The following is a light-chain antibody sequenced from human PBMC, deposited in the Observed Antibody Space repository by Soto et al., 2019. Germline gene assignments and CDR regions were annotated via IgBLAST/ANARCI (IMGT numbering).Light chain of an antibody. CDR2: EVS. CDR3: SSYAGSTVV. V-gene: IGLV2-8*01. Sequence: QSVLTQPPSASGSPGQSVTISCTGTSSDVGGYNYVSWYQQHPGKAPKLMIYEVSKRPSGVPDRFSGSKSGNTASLTVSGLQAEVEADYYCSSYAGSTVVFGGGTKLTVL. CDR1: SSDVGGYNY. J-gene: IGLJ2*01.